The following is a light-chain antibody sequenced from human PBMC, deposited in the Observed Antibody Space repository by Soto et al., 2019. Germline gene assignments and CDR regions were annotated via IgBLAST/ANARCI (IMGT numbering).Light chain of an antibody. J-gene: IGKJ3*01. CDR3: QHRYHWPRFS. V-gene: IGKV3-11*01. CDR2: DSS. Sequence: EIVLTQSPATLSLSPGARATLSCRASQSLNNDLAWYQQKPGQAHRLLIYDSSNRATGIPARFSGSDSGTDFPLTISSLAPEDFAVYYCQHRYHWPRFSFGPATKVAIK. CDR1: QSLNND.